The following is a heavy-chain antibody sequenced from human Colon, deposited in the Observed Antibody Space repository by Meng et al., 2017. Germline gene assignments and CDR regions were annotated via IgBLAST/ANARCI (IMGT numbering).Heavy chain of an antibody. Sequence: VQLDESGPGLVKPSQTLSLTCTVSGGSISSGGYYWSWIRQHPGKGLEWIGYIYYSGSTYYNPSLKSLVTISVDTSKNQFSLKLSSVTAADTAVYHCANTHGSGNNWFDPWGQGTLVTVSS. J-gene: IGHJ5*02. CDR2: IYYSGST. CDR3: ANTHGSGNNWFDP. V-gene: IGHV4-31*01. D-gene: IGHD3-10*01. CDR1: GGSISSGGYY.